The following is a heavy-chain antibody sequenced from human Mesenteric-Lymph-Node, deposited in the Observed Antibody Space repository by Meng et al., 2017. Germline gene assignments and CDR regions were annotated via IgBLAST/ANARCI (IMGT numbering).Heavy chain of an antibody. Sequence: GGSLRLSCAASGFTVSNYAMDWVRQVPGKGLEWFSAIWTSGGAAFYSDSVKGRFTISRDNSRNTLYLQMNSLRAEDTGAYYCAKCTVNKVHSSGWCNWFDPWGHGTLVTVSS. V-gene: IGHV3-23*01. CDR2: IWTSGGAA. CDR3: AKCTVNKVHSSGWCNWFDP. CDR1: GFTVSNYA. D-gene: IGHD6-19*01. J-gene: IGHJ5*02.